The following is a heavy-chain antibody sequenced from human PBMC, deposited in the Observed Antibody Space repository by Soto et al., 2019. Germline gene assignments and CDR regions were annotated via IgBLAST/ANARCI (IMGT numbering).Heavy chain of an antibody. Sequence: EVQLLESGGGLVQPGGSLRLSCAASGFTFSSYAMSWVRQAPGKGLEWVSAISGSGGSTYYADSVKGRFTISRDNSKNTLYLQMNSLRAEDTAVCYCAKLHRGYDSSGYDYWGQGTLVTVSS. J-gene: IGHJ4*02. CDR2: ISGSGGST. D-gene: IGHD3-22*01. V-gene: IGHV3-23*01. CDR3: AKLHRGYDSSGYDY. CDR1: GFTFSSYA.